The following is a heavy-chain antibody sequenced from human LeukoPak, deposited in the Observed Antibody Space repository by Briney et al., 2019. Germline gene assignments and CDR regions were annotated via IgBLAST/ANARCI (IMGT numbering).Heavy chain of an antibody. V-gene: IGHV3-48*04. J-gene: IGHJ6*03. D-gene: IGHD3-16*01. CDR3: ARIDGPTVFTYYMDL. CDR1: GFSFSRRG. Sequence: GGSLRLSCATSGFSFSRRGMTWVRQPPGKGLEWVSYISPRSETIFYAESVQGRFAVSRDDAKGSLYLQMHTLRVEDTAVYYCARIDGPTVFTYYMDLWGKGTTVTVAS. CDR2: ISPRSETI.